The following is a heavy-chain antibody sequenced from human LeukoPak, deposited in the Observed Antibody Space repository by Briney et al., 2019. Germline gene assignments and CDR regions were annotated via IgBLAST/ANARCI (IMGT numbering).Heavy chain of an antibody. CDR3: AKDLGGYCYLDY. CDR2: IPYDGSNK. J-gene: IGHJ4*02. V-gene: IGHV3-30*18. CDR1: GFTFSSSG. Sequence: PGGSLRLSCAASGFTFSSSGMHCVRQAPGKGLEWVAVIPYDGSNKYYADSVKGRFTISRDNSKNTLYLQMNSLRPEDTAVYHCAKDLGGYCYLDYWGQGTLVTVSS. D-gene: IGHD2-21*02.